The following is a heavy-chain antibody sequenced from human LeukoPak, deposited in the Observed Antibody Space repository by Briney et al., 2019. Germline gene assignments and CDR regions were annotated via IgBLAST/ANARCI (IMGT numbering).Heavy chain of an antibody. V-gene: IGHV4-4*07. CDR3: ARTTYYYDSSGYFLPAFDI. CDR2: IYTIGST. D-gene: IGHD3-22*01. J-gene: IGHJ3*02. Sequence: PSETLSLTCTVSGGSISSYYWSWIRQPAGKGLEWIGRIYTIGSTNYNPSLKSRVTMSVDTSKNQFSLKLSSVTAADTAVYYCARTTYYYDSSGYFLPAFDIWGQGTMVTVSS. CDR1: GGSISSYY.